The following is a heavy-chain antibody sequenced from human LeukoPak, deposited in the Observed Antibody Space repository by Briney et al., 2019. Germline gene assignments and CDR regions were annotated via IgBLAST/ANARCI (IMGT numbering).Heavy chain of an antibody. J-gene: IGHJ4*02. CDR3: ARGSDDSSGFYNPFYFDY. D-gene: IGHD3-22*01. Sequence: PGGSLRLSCAASGFIFSSYWMSWVRQAPGKGLEWVANIKQDGSEKYYVDSVKGRFTISRDNARKSLYLQMNSLRVEDTAVYYCARGSDDSSGFYNPFYFDYWGQGTPVTVSS. CDR2: IKQDGSEK. CDR1: GFIFSSYW. V-gene: IGHV3-7*01.